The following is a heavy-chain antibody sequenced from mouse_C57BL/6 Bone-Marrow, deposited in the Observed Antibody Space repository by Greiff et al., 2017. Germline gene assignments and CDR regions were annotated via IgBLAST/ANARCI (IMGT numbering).Heavy chain of an antibody. CDR2: IYPRSGNT. CDR1: GYTFTSYG. V-gene: IGHV1-81*01. J-gene: IGHJ4*01. CDR3: AYGNYENAMDY. D-gene: IGHD2-10*02. Sequence: VQLQQSGAELARPGASVKLSCKASGYTFTSYGISWVTQRTGQGLEWIGEIYPRSGNTYYNEKFKGKATLTADKSSSTAYMELRSLTSEDSAVYFCAYGNYENAMDYWGQGTSVTVSS.